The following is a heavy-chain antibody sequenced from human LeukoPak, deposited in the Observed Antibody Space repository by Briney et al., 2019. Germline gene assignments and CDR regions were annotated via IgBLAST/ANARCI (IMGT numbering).Heavy chain of an antibody. D-gene: IGHD6-6*01. Sequence: EPGGSLRLSCAASGFSFGRHGMHWVRQAPGKGLEWVSAITGSGGGTFYADSVKGRFTISRDNSKNTLYLQMNSLRADDTAVYYCAKASSSGPNNYWGQGTLVTVSS. CDR3: AKASSSGPNNY. CDR1: GFSFGRHG. V-gene: IGHV3-23*01. J-gene: IGHJ4*02. CDR2: ITGSGGGT.